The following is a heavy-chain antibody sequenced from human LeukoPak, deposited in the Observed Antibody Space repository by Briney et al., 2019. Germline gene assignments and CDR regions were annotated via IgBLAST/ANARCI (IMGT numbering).Heavy chain of an antibody. Sequence: SETLSLTCTVSGGSISSYYWSWIRRPPGKGLEWIGYIYYSGCTNYNPSLKSRVTISVDTSKNQFSLKLSSVTAADTAVYYCARRYDFWSGWGSFDPWGQGTLVTVSS. D-gene: IGHD3-3*01. CDR2: IYYSGCT. V-gene: IGHV4-59*08. CDR1: GGSISSYY. CDR3: ARRYDFWSGWGSFDP. J-gene: IGHJ5*02.